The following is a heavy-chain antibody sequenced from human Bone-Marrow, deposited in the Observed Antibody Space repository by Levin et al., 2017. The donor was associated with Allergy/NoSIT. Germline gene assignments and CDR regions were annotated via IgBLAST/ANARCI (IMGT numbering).Heavy chain of an antibody. J-gene: IGHJ1*01. CDR3: AKDWEAAAGTGYFQH. D-gene: IGHD6-13*01. Sequence: GSLKISCAASGFTFSSYAMSWVRQAPGKGLEWVSAISGSGGSTYYADSVKGRFTISRDNSKNTLYLQMNSLRAEDTAVYYCAKDWEAAAGTGYFQHWGQGTLVTVSS. V-gene: IGHV3-23*01. CDR1: GFTFSSYA. CDR2: ISGSGGST.